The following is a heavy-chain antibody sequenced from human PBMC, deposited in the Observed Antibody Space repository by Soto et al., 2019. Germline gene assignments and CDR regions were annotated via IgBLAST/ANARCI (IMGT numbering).Heavy chain of an antibody. V-gene: IGHV3-30*18. CDR1: GFTFSSYG. D-gene: IGHD3-10*01. Sequence: QVQLVESGGGVVQPGRSLRLSCAASGFTFSSYGMHWVRQAPGKGLEWVAVISYDGSNKYYADSVKGRFTISRDNSKNTLYLQMNSLRAEDTAVYYCAKVRGSGSYWYYYYGMDVWGQGTKVTVSS. CDR2: ISYDGSNK. CDR3: AKVRGSGSYWYYYYGMDV. J-gene: IGHJ6*02.